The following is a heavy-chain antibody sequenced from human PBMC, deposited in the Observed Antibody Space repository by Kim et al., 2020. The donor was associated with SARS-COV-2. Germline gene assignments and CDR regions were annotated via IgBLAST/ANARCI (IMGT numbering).Heavy chain of an antibody. J-gene: IGHJ4*02. CDR3: ARTGSSWDRYYFDY. D-gene: IGHD6-13*01. V-gene: IGHV4-39*07. Sequence: NPSLKSRVTISVDTSKNQFSLKLSSVTAADTAVYYCARTGSSWDRYYFDYWGQGTLVTVSS.